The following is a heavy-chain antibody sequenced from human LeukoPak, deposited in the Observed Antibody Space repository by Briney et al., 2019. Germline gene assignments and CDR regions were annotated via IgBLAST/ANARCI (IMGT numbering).Heavy chain of an antibody. D-gene: IGHD4-23*01. J-gene: IGHJ3*02. V-gene: IGHV1-24*01. Sequence: ASVKVSCKVSGYTLTELSMHWVRQAPGKGLEWMGGFDPEDGETIYAQKFQGRVTMTEDTSTDTAYMELSSLRSEDTAVYYCATPSSGNSNDAFDIWGPGTMVTVSS. CDR2: FDPEDGET. CDR1: GYTLTELS. CDR3: ATPSSGNSNDAFDI.